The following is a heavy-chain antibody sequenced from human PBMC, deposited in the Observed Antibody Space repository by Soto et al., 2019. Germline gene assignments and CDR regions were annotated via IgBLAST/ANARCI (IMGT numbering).Heavy chain of an antibody. CDR1: GGSISSYY. J-gene: IGHJ6*02. Sequence: SETLSLTCTVSGGSISSYYWSWIRQPPGKGLEWIGYIYYSGSTNYNPSLKSRVTISVDTSKNQFSLKLSSVTAADTAVYYCAVDWLESGGYTNVYDYYYYGMDVWGQGTTVTVSS. V-gene: IGHV4-59*01. D-gene: IGHD3-3*01. CDR3: AVDWLESGGYTNVYDYYYYGMDV. CDR2: IYYSGST.